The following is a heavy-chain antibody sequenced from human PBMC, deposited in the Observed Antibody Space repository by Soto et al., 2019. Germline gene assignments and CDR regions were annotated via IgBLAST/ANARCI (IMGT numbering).Heavy chain of an antibody. D-gene: IGHD3-9*01. J-gene: IGHJ6*02. V-gene: IGHV1-46*01. CDR2: INPSGGST. CDR1: GYTFTSYY. CDR3: ANSKYYDILTGYYYYYYYGMDV. Sequence: ASVKVSCKASGYTFTSYYMHWVRQAPGQGLEWMGIINPSGGSTSYPQKFQGRVTMTRDTSTSTVYMELSSLRSEDTAVYYCANSKYYDILTGYYYYYYYGMDVWGQGTTVTVSS.